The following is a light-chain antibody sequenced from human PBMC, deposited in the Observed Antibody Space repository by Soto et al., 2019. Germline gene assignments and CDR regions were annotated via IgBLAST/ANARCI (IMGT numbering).Light chain of an antibody. Sequence: DIQLTQSPSSMSASVGDRVTIACRASHDISRWLAWYQQKPGKAPKLLIYAASSLQSGVPSRFSGSGSGTDFTLTINSLQPEDFATYYCQQANSSPSFGGGTKVDIK. CDR3: QQANSSPS. CDR1: HDISRW. J-gene: IGKJ4*01. CDR2: AAS. V-gene: IGKV1-12*02.